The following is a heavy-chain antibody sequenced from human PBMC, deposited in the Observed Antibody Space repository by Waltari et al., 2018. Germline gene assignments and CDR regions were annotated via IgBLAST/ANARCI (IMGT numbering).Heavy chain of an antibody. CDR2: INQSGST. CDR3: ARGLYGTPYYFDY. D-gene: IGHD1-1*01. CDR1: GGSFSGYY. J-gene: IGHJ4*02. V-gene: IGHV4-34*01. Sequence: QVQLQQWGAGLLKPSETLSLTCAVYGGSFSGYYWSWIRQPPGKGLEWIGEINQSGSTHYNPSLKSRATISVDTSQNQFSLKLSSVTAADTAVDYCARGLYGTPYYFDYWGQGTLVTVSS.